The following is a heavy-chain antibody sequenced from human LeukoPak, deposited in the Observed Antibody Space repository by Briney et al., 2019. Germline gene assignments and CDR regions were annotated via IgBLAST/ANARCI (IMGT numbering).Heavy chain of an antibody. D-gene: IGHD3-9*01. J-gene: IGHJ3*02. CDR2: INHSGST. CDR3: RSRRDGIGSRYFDWLAFDI. CDR1: GGSFSGYY. V-gene: IGHV4-34*01. Sequence: SETLSLTCAVYGGSFSGYYWSWIRQPPGKGLEWIGEINHSGSTNYNPSLKSRVTISVGTSKNQFSLKLSSVTAADTAVYYCRSRRDGIGSRYFDWLAFDIWGQGTMVTVSS.